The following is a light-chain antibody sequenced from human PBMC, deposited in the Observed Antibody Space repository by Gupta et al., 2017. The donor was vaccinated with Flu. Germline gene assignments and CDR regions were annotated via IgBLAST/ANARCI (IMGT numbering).Light chain of an antibody. CDR2: GIS. J-gene: IGKJ1*01. V-gene: IGKV1-12*01. CDR3: QQADSFPWT. Sequence: IQLSQSPSTVSASVGDRVTITCRASPGISSWLVWYQQKPGKAPRLMIYGISTLQNGVPSRFSGSGSGTDFTITITNVQPEDFATYYCQQADSFPWTFGQGTKVDIK. CDR1: PGISSW.